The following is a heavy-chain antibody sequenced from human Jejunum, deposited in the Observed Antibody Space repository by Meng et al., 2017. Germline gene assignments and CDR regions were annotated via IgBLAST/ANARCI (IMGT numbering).Heavy chain of an antibody. CDR3: ARSPYSGSALPFFDY. V-gene: IGHV4-30-4*01. CDR1: GDSFNSPDYY. CDR2: IYYSGST. J-gene: IGHJ4*02. Sequence: QGQVKEPGPGLVKPSQTLSLTCTVSGDSFNSPDYYWSWIRQPPEKGLEWIGYIYYSGSTYYNPSLKSRVSISGDTSNKQFSLKLTSVTAADTAVYYCARSPYSGSALPFFDYWGQGSLVTVSS. D-gene: IGHD1-26*01.